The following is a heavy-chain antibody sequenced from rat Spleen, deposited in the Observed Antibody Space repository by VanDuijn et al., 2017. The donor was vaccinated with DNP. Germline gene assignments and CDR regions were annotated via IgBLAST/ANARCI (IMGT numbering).Heavy chain of an antibody. Sequence: QVQLKESGPGLVQPSETLSLTCTVSGFSLTTYSVSWVRQPSGKGPEWMGKMWYDGDTAYNSALRSRLSISRDTSKSQVFLKMTSLQTEDTAMYFCARWEGINAYWGQGTLVTVSS. D-gene: IGHD1-11*01. V-gene: IGHV2-16*01. CDR2: MWYDGDT. CDR1: GFSLTTYS. CDR3: ARWEGINAY. J-gene: IGHJ3*01.